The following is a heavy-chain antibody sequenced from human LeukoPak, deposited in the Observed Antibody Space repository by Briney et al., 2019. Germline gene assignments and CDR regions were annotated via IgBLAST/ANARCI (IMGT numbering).Heavy chain of an antibody. CDR2: IIPIFGTA. V-gene: IGHV1-69*06. CDR3: ARDWADRSGWYF. Sequence: SVKVSCKASGGTFSSYAISWVRQAPGQGLEWMGGIIPIFGTANYAQKFQGRVTITADKSTSTAYMELSSLRSEGTAVYYCARDWADRSGWYFWGQGTLVTVSS. CDR1: GGTFSSYA. D-gene: IGHD6-19*01. J-gene: IGHJ4*02.